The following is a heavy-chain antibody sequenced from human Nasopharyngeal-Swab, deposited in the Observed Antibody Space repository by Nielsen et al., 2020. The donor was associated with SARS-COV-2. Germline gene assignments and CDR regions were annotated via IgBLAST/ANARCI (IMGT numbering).Heavy chain of an antibody. J-gene: IGHJ6*04. CDR1: GSTFSDYY. CDR2: ISSSGSTI. D-gene: IGHD3-22*01. Sequence: GESLKISCAASGSTFSDYYMSWIRQAPGKGLEWVSYISSSGSTIYYADSVKGRFTISRDNAKNSLYLQMNSLRAEDTAVYYCARDYPIIYYYDSSGYLALDVWGKGTTVTVSS. V-gene: IGHV3-11*01. CDR3: ARDYPIIYYYDSSGYLALDV.